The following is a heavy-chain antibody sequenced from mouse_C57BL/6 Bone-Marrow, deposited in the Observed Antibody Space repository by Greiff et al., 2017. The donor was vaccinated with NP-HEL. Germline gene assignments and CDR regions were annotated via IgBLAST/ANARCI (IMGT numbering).Heavy chain of an antibody. Sequence: VQLVESGPGLVQPSQSLSITCTVSGFSLTSYGVHWVRQSPGKGLEWLGVIWTGGSTDYNAAFMSRLSITKDNSKSHVFFIMNSLQADDTAIYYGAKGNYSYYCAMDEWGQGTSVTVSS. D-gene: IGHD2-12*01. CDR2: IWTGGST. CDR3: AKGNYSYYCAMDE. CDR1: GFSLTSYG. J-gene: IGHJ4*01. V-gene: IGHV2-5*01.